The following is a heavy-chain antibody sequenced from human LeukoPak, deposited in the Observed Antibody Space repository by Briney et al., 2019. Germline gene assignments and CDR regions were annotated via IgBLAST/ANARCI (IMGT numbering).Heavy chain of an antibody. CDR1: GDSINSGNHY. V-gene: IGHV4-61*02. D-gene: IGHD6-19*01. J-gene: IGHJ4*02. Sequence: PSETLSLTCTVSGDSINSGNHYWSWIRQPAGKGLEWIGRIYITGSTNYNPSLKSRVTISLDTSKNQFSLKLSSVTAADTAVYYCARDGTAGDFDYWGQGTLVTVSS. CDR3: ARDGTAGDFDY. CDR2: IYITGST.